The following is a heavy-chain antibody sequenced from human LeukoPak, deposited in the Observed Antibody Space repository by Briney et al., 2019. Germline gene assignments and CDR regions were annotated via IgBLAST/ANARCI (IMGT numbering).Heavy chain of an antibody. CDR1: GGSISSGGYS. V-gene: IGHV4-30-2*01. Sequence: SETLSLTCTVSGGSISSGGYSWSWIRQPPGKGLEWIGYIYHSGSTYYNPSLKSRVTISVDRSKNQFSLKLSSVTAADTAVYYCARGRWGPFDPWGQGTLVTVSS. CDR2: IYHSGST. D-gene: IGHD3-16*01. J-gene: IGHJ5*02. CDR3: ARGRWGPFDP.